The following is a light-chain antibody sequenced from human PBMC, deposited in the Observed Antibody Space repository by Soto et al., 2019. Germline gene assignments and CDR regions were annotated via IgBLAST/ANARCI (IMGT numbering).Light chain of an antibody. J-gene: IGKJ2*01. Sequence: EIVLTQSPGTLSLSPGERATLSCRASQSVSSNYLAWYQQKPGQAPRLLIYGASSRATGIPDRFSGSGSGTDFTLSIRRLEPEDFAVYFCQQYAGSIRTFGQGTKLEIK. V-gene: IGKV3-20*01. CDR3: QQYAGSIRT. CDR2: GAS. CDR1: QSVSSNY.